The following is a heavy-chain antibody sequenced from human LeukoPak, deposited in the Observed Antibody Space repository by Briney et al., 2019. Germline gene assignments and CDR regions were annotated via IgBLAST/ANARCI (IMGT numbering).Heavy chain of an antibody. V-gene: IGHV3-15*01. D-gene: IGHD3-3*01. CDR2: IKGKTDGGTT. CDR3: TTAGILTYYDFWSGYWRFDY. CDR1: GFTFSNAW. Sequence: GGSLRLSCAASGFTFSNAWMSWVRQAPGKGLEWVGRIKGKTDGGTTDYAAPVKGRFTISRDDSKNTLYLQMNSLKTEDTAVYYCTTAGILTYYDFWSGYWRFDYWGQGTLVTVSS. J-gene: IGHJ4*02.